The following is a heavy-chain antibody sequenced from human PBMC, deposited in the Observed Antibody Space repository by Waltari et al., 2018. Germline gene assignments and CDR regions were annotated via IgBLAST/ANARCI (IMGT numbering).Heavy chain of an antibody. J-gene: IGHJ5*02. V-gene: IGHV4-61*09. Sequence: QVQLQESGPGLVKPSQTLSLTCTVSGGSIRSGSYYWSWIRQPAGKGLEWIGYIYTSGSTNYNPSLKSRVTISVDTSKNQFSLKLSSVTAADTAVYYCAREGNWFDPWGQGTLVTVSS. CDR2: IYTSGST. CDR3: AREGNWFDP. CDR1: GGSIRSGSYY.